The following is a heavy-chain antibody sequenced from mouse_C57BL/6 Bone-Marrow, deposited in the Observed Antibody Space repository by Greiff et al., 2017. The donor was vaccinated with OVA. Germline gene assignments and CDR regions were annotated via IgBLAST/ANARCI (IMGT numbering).Heavy chain of an antibody. CDR3: ARGNWGDYYAMDY. Sequence: VKLQQSDAELVKPGASVKISCKVSGYTFTDHTIHWMKQRPEQGLAWIGYIYPRDGSTKYNEKFKGKATLTADKSSSTAYMQLNSLTSEDSAVYFCARGNWGDYYAMDYWGQGTSVTVSS. CDR2: IYPRDGST. J-gene: IGHJ4*01. CDR1: GYTFTDHT. V-gene: IGHV1-78*01. D-gene: IGHD4-1*01.